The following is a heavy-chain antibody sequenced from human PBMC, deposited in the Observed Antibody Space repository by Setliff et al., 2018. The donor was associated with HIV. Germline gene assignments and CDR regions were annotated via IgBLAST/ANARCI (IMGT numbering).Heavy chain of an antibody. J-gene: IGHJ3*02. CDR1: GYTFTRYY. CDR2: INPSSGST. CDR3: ASKGGSENYPDSDAFDI. V-gene: IGHV1-46*01. D-gene: IGHD3-10*01. Sequence: ASVKVSCKASGYTFTRYYIHWVRQAPGQGLEWMGIINPSSGSTSFAQKFRARVTMTRDTSASTVYLELRSLRSEDTAVYFCASKGGSENYPDSDAFDIWGQGTLVTVSS.